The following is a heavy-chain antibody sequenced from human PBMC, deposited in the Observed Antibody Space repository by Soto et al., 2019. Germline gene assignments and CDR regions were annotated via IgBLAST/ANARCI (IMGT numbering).Heavy chain of an antibody. CDR1: GFAFSSYD. V-gene: IGHV3-23*01. D-gene: IGHD1-26*01. J-gene: IGHJ5*02. CDR2: ISGSGGSA. Sequence: PGGSMRLSCAASGFAFSSYDMSWVRQAPGKGLEWVSGISGSGGSAYYADSVKGRFTISRDNAKNSLYLQMNSLRDEDTAVYYCAREGGSLNWFDPWGQGTLVTVSS. CDR3: AREGGSLNWFDP.